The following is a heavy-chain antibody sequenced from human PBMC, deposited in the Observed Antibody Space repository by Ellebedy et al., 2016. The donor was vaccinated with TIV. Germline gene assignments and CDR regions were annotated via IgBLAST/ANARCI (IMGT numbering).Heavy chain of an antibody. V-gene: IGHV3-64*01. J-gene: IGHJ4*02. CDR3: GKLPHAGYFDY. Sequence: GESLKISCAASGFFFSNYAMHWVRQAPGKGLECVSVITSHGGTSCANSVKGRFTISRDNSKNTLYLQMDSLRPADMAVYYCGKLPHAGYFDYWGQGTLVTVSS. CDR1: GFFFSNYA. CDR2: ITSHGGT.